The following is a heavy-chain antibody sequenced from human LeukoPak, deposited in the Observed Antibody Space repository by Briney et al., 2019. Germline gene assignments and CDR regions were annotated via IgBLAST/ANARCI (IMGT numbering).Heavy chain of an antibody. CDR1: GFTVSSNY. J-gene: IGHJ3*02. D-gene: IGHD3-22*01. CDR3: ARDLGRYDSNQGPLDAFDI. CDR2: IYTGGST. Sequence: GGSLRLSCAASGFTVSSNYMSWVRQAPGRGLEWVSVIYTGGSTYYADSVKGRFTISRDNSKNTLYLQMNSLRAEDTTVYYCARDLGRYDSNQGPLDAFDIWGQGTMVTVSS. V-gene: IGHV3-53*01.